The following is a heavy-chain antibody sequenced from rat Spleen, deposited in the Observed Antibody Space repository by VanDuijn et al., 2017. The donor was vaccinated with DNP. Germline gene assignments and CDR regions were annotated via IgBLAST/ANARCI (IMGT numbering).Heavy chain of an antibody. CDR1: GFTFSNYY. D-gene: IGHD1-2*01. Sequence: EVQLVESGGGLVQPGGSMELSCTASGFTFSNYYMAWVRQAPTKGLEWVASISTGIGNTYYRDSVKGRFTISRDNAKNTLYLRMDGLRSEDTATYYCASWAPIAPISTANYWGQGVMVTVSS. CDR2: ISTGIGNT. J-gene: IGHJ2*01. V-gene: IGHV5-25*01. CDR3: ASWAPIAPISTANY.